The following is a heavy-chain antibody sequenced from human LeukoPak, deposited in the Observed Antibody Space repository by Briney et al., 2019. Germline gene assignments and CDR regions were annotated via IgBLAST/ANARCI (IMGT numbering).Heavy chain of an antibody. Sequence: ASVTVSFKASGGTFINYAISWVRQAPGKGREWMGGIIPIFGTANYAQKFQGRVTITADESPSTASMELSSLRSDDTAVYYCPGSRDSSSWTPFDYWGQGTLVTVSS. CDR2: IIPIFGTA. V-gene: IGHV1-69*13. J-gene: IGHJ4*02. D-gene: IGHD6-13*01. CDR3: PGSRDSSSWTPFDY. CDR1: GGTFINYA.